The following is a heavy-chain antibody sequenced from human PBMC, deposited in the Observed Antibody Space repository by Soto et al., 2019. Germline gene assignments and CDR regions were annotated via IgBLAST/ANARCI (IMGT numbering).Heavy chain of an antibody. Sequence: QVQLVQSGAEVKKPGSSVKVSCKASGGTFSSYAISWVRQAPGQGLEWMGGIIPIFGTPNYAQKFQGRVTINADESTSTAYMELSSLRSEDTAVYYCARIVSGETRLGNSSGIWGQGTMVTVSS. CDR3: ARIVSGETRLGNSSGI. CDR2: IIPIFGTP. CDR1: GGTFSSYA. D-gene: IGHD3-16*02. V-gene: IGHV1-69*12. J-gene: IGHJ3*02.